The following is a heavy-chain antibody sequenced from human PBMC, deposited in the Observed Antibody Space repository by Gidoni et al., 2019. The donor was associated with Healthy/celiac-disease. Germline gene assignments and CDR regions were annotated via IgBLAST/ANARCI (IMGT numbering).Heavy chain of an antibody. CDR1: GFTVSSNY. J-gene: IGHJ4*02. CDR2: IYGGGSA. V-gene: IGHV3-66*02. CDR3: ASPYSRRGY. D-gene: IGHD6-13*01. Sequence: EVQLVESGGGLVQPGGSLRLSFAASGFTVSSNYMSWVRQAPGKGLEWVSVIYGGGSAYYADSVKSRFTISRDNSKNTLYLQMNSLRAEDTAVYYCASPYSRRGYWGQGTLVTVSS.